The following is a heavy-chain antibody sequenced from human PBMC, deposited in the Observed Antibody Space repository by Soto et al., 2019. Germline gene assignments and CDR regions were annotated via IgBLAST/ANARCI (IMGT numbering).Heavy chain of an antibody. CDR3: ARDYSIGPYYFDY. V-gene: IGHV1-69*12. D-gene: IGHD3-22*01. Sequence: QVQMVQSGAEVKKPGSSVKVSCKASGGTFSSYAISWVRQSPGQGLEWMGGIIPIFGTATYAQKFQGRVTITADESTSTAYMQLSSVRSEDTAGYYCARDYSIGPYYFDYWGQGTLVTVSS. CDR2: IIPIFGTA. CDR1: GGTFSSYA. J-gene: IGHJ4*02.